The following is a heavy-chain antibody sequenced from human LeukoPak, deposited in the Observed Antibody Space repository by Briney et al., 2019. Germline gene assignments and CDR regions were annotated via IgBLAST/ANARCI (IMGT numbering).Heavy chain of an antibody. J-gene: IGHJ4*02. CDR2: MSGRGVST. Sequence: GRSLRLSCAASGFTFTNYATSWVRQAPGKGLEWVSGMSGRGVSTYYADSVKGRFTISSDNSKNTLYLQMNSLRAEDTAIYYCAKDCNGGNCYIDYWGQGTLVTVAS. CDR1: GFTFTNYA. D-gene: IGHD2-15*01. V-gene: IGHV3-23*01. CDR3: AKDCNGGNCYIDY.